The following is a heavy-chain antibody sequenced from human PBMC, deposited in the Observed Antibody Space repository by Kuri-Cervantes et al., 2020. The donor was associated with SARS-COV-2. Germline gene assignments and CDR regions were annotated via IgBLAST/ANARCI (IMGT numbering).Heavy chain of an antibody. Sequence: GGSLRLSCAASGFTFSSYSMNWVRQAPGKGLEWVSSISSSSSYICYADSVKGRFTISRDNAKNSLYLQMNSLRAEDTAVYYCARDLYDSSGYPYYFDYWGQGTLVTVSS. CDR3: ARDLYDSSGYPYYFDY. D-gene: IGHD3-22*01. J-gene: IGHJ4*02. CDR1: GFTFSSYS. CDR2: ISSSSSYI. V-gene: IGHV3-21*01.